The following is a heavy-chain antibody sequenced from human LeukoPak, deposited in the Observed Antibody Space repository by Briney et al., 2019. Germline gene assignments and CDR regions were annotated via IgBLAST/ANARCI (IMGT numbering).Heavy chain of an antibody. Sequence: GGSLRLSCAASGFTFSTYWMSWVRQAPGKGLEWVANIKQDGSEKYYVDSVKGRFTISRDNAKNSLFLQMNSLRAEDTPVYYCARAPYCGGDCYVYAFDIWGLGTMVTVSS. CDR2: IKQDGSEK. V-gene: IGHV3-7*01. CDR1: GFTFSTYW. CDR3: ARAPYCGGDCYVYAFDI. J-gene: IGHJ3*02. D-gene: IGHD2-21*01.